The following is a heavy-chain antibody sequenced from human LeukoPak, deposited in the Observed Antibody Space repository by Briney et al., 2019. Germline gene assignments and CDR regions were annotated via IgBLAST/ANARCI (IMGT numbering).Heavy chain of an antibody. CDR3: ARDKYGDYVGYNWFDP. Sequence: PGGSLRLSCVASGFTFSSYSMNWVRQTPGKGLEWVSYISSSSSTIYYADSVKGRFTISRDNAKNSLYLQINSLRAEDTAVYYCARDKYGDYVGYNWFDPWGQGTLVTVSS. V-gene: IGHV3-48*01. CDR2: ISSSSSTI. D-gene: IGHD4-17*01. CDR1: GFTFSSYS. J-gene: IGHJ5*02.